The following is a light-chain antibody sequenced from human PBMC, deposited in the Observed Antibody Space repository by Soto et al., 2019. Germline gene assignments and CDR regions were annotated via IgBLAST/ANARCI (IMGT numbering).Light chain of an antibody. CDR2: GAS. CDR1: QSVNSN. CDR3: QQYNNWPYT. Sequence: EIVMTQSPATLSVSPGERAALSCRASQSVNSNFAGYQQKPGQAPRLLIYGASTRATDIPARFSGSGSGTEFTLTISRLQSEDFAVYYCQQYNNWPYTFGQGTKLEIK. V-gene: IGKV3-15*01. J-gene: IGKJ2*01.